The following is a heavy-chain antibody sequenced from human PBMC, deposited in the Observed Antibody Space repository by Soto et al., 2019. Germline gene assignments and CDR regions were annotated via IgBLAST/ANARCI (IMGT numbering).Heavy chain of an antibody. D-gene: IGHD6-25*01. CDR2: IKNKIDGGTR. Sequence: PGGSLRLSCGASGFTVSDAWMSWVRQAPGKGLEWVGRIKNKIDGGTRDYAAPVKDRFIISRDDSKNTLFLQMNSLKTEDTAVYYCTTGPWDQRPRGYWGQGTLVTVSS. J-gene: IGHJ4*02. CDR1: GFTVSDAW. V-gene: IGHV3-15*01. CDR3: TTGPWDQRPRGY.